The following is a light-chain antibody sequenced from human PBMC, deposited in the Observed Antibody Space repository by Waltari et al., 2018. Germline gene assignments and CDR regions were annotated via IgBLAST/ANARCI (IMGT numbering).Light chain of an antibody. CDR1: QSVSSY. Sequence: EIVLTQSPATLSLSPGERATLSCRASQSVSSYLAWYQQKPGQAPRLLIYDASNRATALPARFSGSGSGTDFTLTISSLEPEDFAVYYCQQRSNWPPALTLGGGTKVEIK. V-gene: IGKV3-11*01. CDR3: QQRSNWPPALT. J-gene: IGKJ4*01. CDR2: DAS.